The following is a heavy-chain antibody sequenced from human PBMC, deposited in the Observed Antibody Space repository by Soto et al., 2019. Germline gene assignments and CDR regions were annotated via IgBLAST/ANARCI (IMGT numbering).Heavy chain of an antibody. Sequence: EVQLVESGGGLVQPGGSLKLSCAASGFTFSGSAMHWVRQASGKGLEWVGRSRDKPQGYSTAYAASVKGRFTTSRDESKNSAYLQMNSLKTEDTAVYYCVRATYFSDSSGYTRCLDYWGQGTLVTVSS. D-gene: IGHD3-22*01. CDR1: GFTFSGSA. J-gene: IGHJ4*02. V-gene: IGHV3-73*02. CDR3: VRATYFSDSSGYTRCLDY. CDR2: SRDKPQGYST.